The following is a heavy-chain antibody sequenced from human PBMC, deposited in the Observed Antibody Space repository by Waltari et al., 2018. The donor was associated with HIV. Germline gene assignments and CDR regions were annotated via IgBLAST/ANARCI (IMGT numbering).Heavy chain of an antibody. CDR3: AVGGGFYYGMDV. D-gene: IGHD3-16*01. CDR2: IYYSGST. J-gene: IGHJ6*02. Sequence: QVQLQESGPGLVKPSETLSLTCTVSGGSISSYYWSWIRQPPGKGLEWIGYIYYSGSTNYNPSLKSRVTISVDTSKNQFSLKLTFVTAADTAVYYCAVGGGFYYGMDVWGQGTTVTVSS. CDR1: GGSISSYY. V-gene: IGHV4-59*08.